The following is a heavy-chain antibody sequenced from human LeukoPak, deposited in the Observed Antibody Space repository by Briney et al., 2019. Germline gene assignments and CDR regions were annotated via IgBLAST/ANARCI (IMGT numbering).Heavy chain of an antibody. Sequence: ASVKVSCKAPGGTFSSYAISWVRQAPGQGLEWMGGIIPIFGTANYAQKFQGRVTITTDESTSTAYMELSSLRSEDTAVYYCARVTGKSRWAFDIWGQGTMATVSS. D-gene: IGHD4-23*01. CDR2: IIPIFGTA. CDR1: GGTFSSYA. J-gene: IGHJ3*02. V-gene: IGHV1-69*05. CDR3: ARVTGKSRWAFDI.